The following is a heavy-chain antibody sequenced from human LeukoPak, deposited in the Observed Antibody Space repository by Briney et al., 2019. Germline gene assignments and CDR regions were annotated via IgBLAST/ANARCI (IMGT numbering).Heavy chain of an antibody. CDR3: ARDVSLGYCSSTSCFTTAWDV. Sequence: GGSLRLSCAASGFTFSSYWMSWVRQAPGKGLEWVANIKQDGSEKYYVDSVKGRFTISRDNAKNSLYLQMNSLRVEDTAVYYCARDVSLGYCSSTSCFTTAWDVWGKGTTVTVSS. CDR2: IKQDGSEK. V-gene: IGHV3-7*03. CDR1: GFTFSSYW. J-gene: IGHJ6*04. D-gene: IGHD2-2*01.